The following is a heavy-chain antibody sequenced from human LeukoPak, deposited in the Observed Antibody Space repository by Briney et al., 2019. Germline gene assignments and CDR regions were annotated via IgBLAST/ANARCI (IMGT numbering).Heavy chain of an antibody. CDR1: GFTFSSYS. D-gene: IGHD3-22*01. CDR2: ISSSSSTI. Sequence: PGGSLRLSCAASGFTFSSYSMNWVRQAPGKGLEWVSYISSSSSTIYYADSVKGRFTISRDNAKNSLYLQMNSLRAEDTAVYYCARDMSYYDSSGYYYEGYWGQGTLVTVSS. V-gene: IGHV3-48*04. J-gene: IGHJ4*02. CDR3: ARDMSYYDSSGYYYEGY.